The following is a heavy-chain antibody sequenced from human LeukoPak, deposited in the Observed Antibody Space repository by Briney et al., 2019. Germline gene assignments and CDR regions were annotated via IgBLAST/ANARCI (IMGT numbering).Heavy chain of an antibody. D-gene: IGHD3-10*01. Sequence: SETLSLTCTVSGGSISSYYWSWIRQPAGKGLEWIGRIYTSGSTNYNPSLKSRVTISVDTSKSQFSLKLSSVAAADTAIYYCARGGYYGSGNDFRFDPWGQGTLVTVSS. CDR2: IYTSGST. J-gene: IGHJ5*02. V-gene: IGHV4-4*07. CDR1: GGSISSYY. CDR3: ARGGYYGSGNDFRFDP.